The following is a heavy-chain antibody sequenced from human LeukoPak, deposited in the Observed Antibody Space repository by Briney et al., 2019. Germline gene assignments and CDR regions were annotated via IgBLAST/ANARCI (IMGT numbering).Heavy chain of an antibody. D-gene: IGHD3-9*01. CDR1: GYSFTSYW. CDR2: IYPGDSDT. V-gene: IGHV5-51*01. CDR3: ARLEVSYDFLTGYHESLFGY. Sequence: GESLKISCKGSGYSFTSYWIGWVRQMPGKGLEWMGIIYPGDSDTRYSPSFQGQVTISADKSISTAYLQWSSLKASDTAMYYCARLEVSYDFLTGYHESLFGYWGQGTLVTVSS. J-gene: IGHJ4*02.